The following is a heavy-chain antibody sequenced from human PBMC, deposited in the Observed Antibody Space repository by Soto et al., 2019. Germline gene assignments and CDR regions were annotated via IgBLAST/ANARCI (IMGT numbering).Heavy chain of an antibody. CDR1: HFSFSTSW. V-gene: IGHV3-7*03. CDR3: TRVSRAHWVDY. Sequence: GGSLRLSCAASHFSFSTSWMNWIRQAPGKGLEWVANINPDGSAKYYVDSLEGRFTISRHNAKDSLDLQMNSPRAEDTAVYFCTRVSRAHWVDYSGTGPMVTVFS. CDR2: INPDGSAK. J-gene: IGHJ4*02. D-gene: IGHD3-16*01.